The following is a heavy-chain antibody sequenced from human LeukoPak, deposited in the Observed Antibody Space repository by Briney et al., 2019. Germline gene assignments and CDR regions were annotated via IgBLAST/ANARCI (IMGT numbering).Heavy chain of an antibody. V-gene: IGHV5-51*01. J-gene: IGHJ4*02. CDR2: IYPDDSDT. CDR1: GGSISSYY. Sequence: ETLSLTCTVSGGSISSYYWSWIRQPPGKGLEWMGIIYPDDSDTRYSPSFEGQVTISADKSTNTAYLQWSSLKASDTAMYYCARDGSNWLDYWGQGTLVTVSS. CDR3: ARDGSNWLDY. D-gene: IGHD6-13*01.